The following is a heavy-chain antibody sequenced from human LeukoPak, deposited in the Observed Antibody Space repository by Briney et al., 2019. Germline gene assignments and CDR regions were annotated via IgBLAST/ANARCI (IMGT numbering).Heavy chain of an antibody. D-gene: IGHD3-10*01. Sequence: PSETLSLTCAVYGESFSGYYWSWIRQPPGKGLEWIGEINHSGSTNYNPSLKSRVTISVDTSKNQFSLKLSSVTAADTAVYYCARDYYGSGSYSWFDPWGQGTLVTVSS. CDR3: ARDYYGSGSYSWFDP. J-gene: IGHJ5*02. CDR1: GESFSGYY. V-gene: IGHV4-34*01. CDR2: INHSGST.